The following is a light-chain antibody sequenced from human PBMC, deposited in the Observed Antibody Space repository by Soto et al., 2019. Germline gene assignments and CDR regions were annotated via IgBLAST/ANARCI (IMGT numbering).Light chain of an antibody. CDR3: QQSNNWPPLT. V-gene: IGKV3-15*01. CDR2: GAS. CDR1: QSVSSN. J-gene: IGKJ4*01. Sequence: EIVMTQSPATLSVSPGERATLSFMASQSVSSNLAWYQQKPGQAPRLLIYGASTRATGIPARFSGSGSETDFSLTISSLQIEDFALYYCQQSNNWPPLTFGGGTKVDI.